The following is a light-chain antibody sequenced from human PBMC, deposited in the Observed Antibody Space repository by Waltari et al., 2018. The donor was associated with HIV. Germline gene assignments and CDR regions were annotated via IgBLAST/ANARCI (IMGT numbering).Light chain of an antibody. Sequence: ETLMTQPPATLSVPPGERATLSCRASQSVSSNLAWYQQKPGQAPRLLIYGASTRATGTPARFSGSGSGTEFTLTISSLQSEDFAVYYCQQYNEWPPWTFGQGTKVEIK. V-gene: IGKV3-15*01. CDR3: QQYNEWPPWT. J-gene: IGKJ1*01. CDR2: GAS. CDR1: QSVSSN.